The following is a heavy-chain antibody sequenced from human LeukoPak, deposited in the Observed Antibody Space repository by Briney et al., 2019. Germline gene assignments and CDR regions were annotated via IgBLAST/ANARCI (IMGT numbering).Heavy chain of an antibody. CDR1: GGSITSNYY. V-gene: IGHV4-30-4*01. CDR3: ARDSSGGYGTFDY. CDR2: ISSSGST. J-gene: IGHJ4*02. Sequence: SETLSLTCSVSGGSITSNYYWSWIRQPPGKGLEWIGYISSSGSTYYNPSLKSRVTMSLDTSNNQFSLRLSSVTAADTAVYYCARDSSGGYGTFDYWGQGTLVTVSS. D-gene: IGHD2-8*02.